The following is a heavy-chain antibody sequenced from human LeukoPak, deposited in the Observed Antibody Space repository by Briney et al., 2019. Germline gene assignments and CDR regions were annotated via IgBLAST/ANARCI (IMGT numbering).Heavy chain of an antibody. Sequence: GASVKVSCKPSGYTFTSYYIHWVRQAPGQGLEWMGIINPIGRSTNYAQKFQGRVTMTRDTSTTTVYMELSSLTSEDTAVYYCARDLQGSSGSWYDYWGQGTLVTVSS. CDR1: GYTFTSYY. V-gene: IGHV1-46*01. CDR2: INPIGRST. J-gene: IGHJ4*02. CDR3: ARDLQGSSGSWYDY. D-gene: IGHD6-13*01.